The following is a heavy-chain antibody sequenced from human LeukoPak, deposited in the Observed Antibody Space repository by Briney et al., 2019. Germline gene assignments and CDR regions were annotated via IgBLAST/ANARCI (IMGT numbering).Heavy chain of an antibody. J-gene: IGHJ4*02. CDR2: FYYTGTT. CDR1: GGSISSSSYY. D-gene: IGHD3-10*01. CDR3: ATSPNMNMVRGPRGVYYFDS. V-gene: IGHV4-39*07. Sequence: SETLSLTCTVSGGSISSSSYYWGWIRQPPEKGLEWIGFFYYTGTTYYRPSLKSRVTISVDTSKNQLSLRLSSVTAADTAVYYCATSPNMNMVRGPRGVYYFDSWGQGALVTVSS.